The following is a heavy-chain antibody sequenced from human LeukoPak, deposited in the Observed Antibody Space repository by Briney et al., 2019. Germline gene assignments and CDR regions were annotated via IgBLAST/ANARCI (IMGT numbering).Heavy chain of an antibody. V-gene: IGHV4-34*01. CDR1: GGSFSGYY. J-gene: IGHJ4*02. CDR3: ARVGQFPQGYYGSGSYPRYYFDY. CDR2: INHSGST. D-gene: IGHD3-10*01. Sequence: PSETLSLTCAVYGGSFSGYYWSWIRQPPGKGLEWIGEINHSGSTNYNPSLKSRVTISVDTSKNQFSLKLSSVTAADTAVYYCARVGQFPQGYYGSGSYPRYYFDYWGQGTLVTVSS.